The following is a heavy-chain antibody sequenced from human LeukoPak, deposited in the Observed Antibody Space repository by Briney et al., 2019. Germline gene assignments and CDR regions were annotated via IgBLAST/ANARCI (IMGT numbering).Heavy chain of an antibody. CDR3: ARVIVVCTMTRCPTINWFDP. D-gene: IGHD2-8*01. CDR2: VYYSGST. V-gene: IGHV4-39*07. Sequence: PSETLSLTCTVSGDSINNTQYYWAWIRQPPGKGLEYIASVYYSGSTYFNPSLKSRVTISVDRSKNQFSLRLSSVTAADTAFYFCARVIVVCTMTRCPTINWFDPWGQGTLVTVSS. CDR1: GDSINNTQYY. J-gene: IGHJ5*02.